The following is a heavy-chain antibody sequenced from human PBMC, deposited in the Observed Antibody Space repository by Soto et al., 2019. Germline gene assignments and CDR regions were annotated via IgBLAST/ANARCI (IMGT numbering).Heavy chain of an antibody. D-gene: IGHD3-10*01. Sequence: ASVKVSCKASGYTFTGYYMRWVRQAPGQGLEWMGRINPSGGGTSYAQKFQGRVTMTRDTSISTAYMELSRLRSDNTAVYYCARDLGSGTYYSGDSSSSYMDVWGKGTTVTVSS. CDR2: INPSGGGT. V-gene: IGHV1-2*02. J-gene: IGHJ6*03. CDR1: GYTFTGYY. CDR3: ARDLGSGTYYSGDSSSSYMDV.